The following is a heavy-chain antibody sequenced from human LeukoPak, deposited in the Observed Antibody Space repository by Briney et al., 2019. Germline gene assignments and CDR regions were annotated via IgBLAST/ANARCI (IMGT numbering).Heavy chain of an antibody. CDR3: AKVDLIAVAGNRYFDY. V-gene: IGHV3-23*01. Sequence: GGSLRLSCAASGFSFSSYGMSWVRQAPGKGLEWVSAISGSGGSTYYADSVKGRFTISRDNSKNTLYLQMNSLRAEDTAVYYCAKVDLIAVAGNRYFDYWGQGTLVTVSS. J-gene: IGHJ4*02. D-gene: IGHD6-19*01. CDR1: GFSFSSYG. CDR2: ISGSGGST.